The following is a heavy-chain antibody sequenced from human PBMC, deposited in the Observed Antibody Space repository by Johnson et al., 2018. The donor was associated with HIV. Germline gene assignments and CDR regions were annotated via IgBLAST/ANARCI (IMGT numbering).Heavy chain of an antibody. CDR1: GFTFSSYG. CDR3: ARDHLRGAFDI. V-gene: IGHV3-33*01. CDR2: IWYDGSNK. J-gene: IGHJ3*02. D-gene: IGHD5/OR15-5a*01. Sequence: QVQLVESGGGVVQPGGSLGLSCAASGFTFSSYGMHWVRQAPGKGLEWVAVIWYDGSNKFYGASVKGRFTISRDNSKNTLYLQMNSLRAEDTAVYYCARDHLRGAFDIWGQGTMVTVSS.